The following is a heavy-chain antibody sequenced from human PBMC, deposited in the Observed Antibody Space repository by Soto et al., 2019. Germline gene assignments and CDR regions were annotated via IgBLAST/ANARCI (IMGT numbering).Heavy chain of an antibody. CDR2: INHSGST. CDR1: GGSFSGYY. CDR3: ARTRVRFLEWFPYGMDV. D-gene: IGHD3-3*01. V-gene: IGHV4-34*01. J-gene: IGHJ6*02. Sequence: PSETLSLTCAVYGGSFSGYYWSWIRQPPGKGLEWIGEINHSGSTNYNPSLKSRVTISVDTSKNQFSLKLSSVTAADTAVYYCARTRVRFLEWFPYGMDVWGQGTTVTVSS.